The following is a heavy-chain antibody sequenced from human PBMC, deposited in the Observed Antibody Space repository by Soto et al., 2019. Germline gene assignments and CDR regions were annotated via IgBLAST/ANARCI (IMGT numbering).Heavy chain of an antibody. CDR3: AKNFDAESSIFDS. D-gene: IGHD3-10*01. V-gene: IGHV3-23*01. Sequence: EVQLLESGGVLVQPGGSLRLSCAASGFTFNTYGMTWVRQAPGKGLEWVSSFKGSGGRTSYADSVQGRFTISRDDSQNSLYLHMNTLRAEDTAVYYCAKNFDAESSIFDSWGQGTLVTVSS. J-gene: IGHJ4*02. CDR1: GFTFNTYG. CDR2: FKGSGGRT.